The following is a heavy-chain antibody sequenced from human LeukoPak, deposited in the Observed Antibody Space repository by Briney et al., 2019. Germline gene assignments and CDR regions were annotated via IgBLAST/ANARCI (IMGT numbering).Heavy chain of an antibody. CDR1: GFTFIGYG. V-gene: IGHV3-30*18. Sequence: GGSLRLSCAASGFTFIGYGMHWVRQAPGKGLEWVAVISYDGSNKYYADSVKGRFTISRDNSDNTVYLQMNSLRVDDTGIYYCAKGADDRSGYYLFDYWGQGTLVTVSS. CDR2: ISYDGSNK. J-gene: IGHJ4*02. D-gene: IGHD3-22*01. CDR3: AKGADDRSGYYLFDY.